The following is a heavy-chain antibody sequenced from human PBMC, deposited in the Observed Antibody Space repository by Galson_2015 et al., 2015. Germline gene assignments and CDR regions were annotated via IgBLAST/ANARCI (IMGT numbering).Heavy chain of an antibody. V-gene: IGHV5-51*01. Sequence: QSGAEVKKPGESLKISCKGSGYSFTSYWIGWVRQMPGKGLEWMGIIYPGDSDTRYSPSFQGQVTISADKSISTAHLQWSSLKASDTAMYYCARQVVVPAADDRQYYYYGMDVWGQGTTVTVSS. D-gene: IGHD2-2*01. CDR3: ARQVVVPAADDRQYYYYGMDV. CDR1: GYSFTSYW. J-gene: IGHJ6*02. CDR2: IYPGDSDT.